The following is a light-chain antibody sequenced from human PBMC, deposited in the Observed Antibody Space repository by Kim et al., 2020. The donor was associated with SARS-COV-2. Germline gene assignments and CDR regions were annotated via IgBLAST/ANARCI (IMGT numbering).Light chain of an antibody. CDR3: QSADSSGTYGV. Sequence: SPGQTARITCSGDALPTQYAYWYQQKPGQAPVLVIYKDSERPSGIPERFSGSSSGTTVTLTISGVQADDEADYYCQSADSSGTYGVFGGGTQLTVL. CDR2: KDS. V-gene: IGLV3-25*03. J-gene: IGLJ2*01. CDR1: ALPTQY.